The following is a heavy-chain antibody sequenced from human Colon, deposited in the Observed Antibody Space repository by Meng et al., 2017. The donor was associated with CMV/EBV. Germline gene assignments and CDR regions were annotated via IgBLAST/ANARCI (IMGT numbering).Heavy chain of an antibody. CDR2: INPDSGGT. V-gene: IGHV1-2*06. CDR1: GYIFPGYY. CDR3: ARRYDWESSRDF. Sequence: CKASGYIFPGYYMHWVRQAPGQGLEWVGRINPDSGGTDYAQNFQGRVTMTRDTSTNTAYMELTRLTSDDTAVYYCARRYDWESSRDFWGQGTLVTVSS. D-gene: IGHD3-16*02. J-gene: IGHJ4*02.